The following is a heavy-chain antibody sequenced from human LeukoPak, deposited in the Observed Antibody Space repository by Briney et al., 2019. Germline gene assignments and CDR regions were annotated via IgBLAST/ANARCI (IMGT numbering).Heavy chain of an antibody. CDR1: GVTFSSHG. Sequence: GGSLRLSCGVSGVTFSSHGMNWVRQAPGKGLEWVSAITGSGDRTYYTDSAGGRFTVSRDNSKNTLYLQMNGLRAEDTAVYYCAKRGEDPVDLDYWGQGTLVTVSS. V-gene: IGHV3-23*01. D-gene: IGHD3-16*01. J-gene: IGHJ4*02. CDR2: ITGSGDRT. CDR3: AKRGEDPVDLDY.